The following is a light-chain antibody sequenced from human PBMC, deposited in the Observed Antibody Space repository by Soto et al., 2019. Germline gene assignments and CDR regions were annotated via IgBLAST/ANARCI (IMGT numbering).Light chain of an antibody. Sequence: EIVMTQSPATLSVSPGERATLSCRASQSVSSNLAWYQQKPGQAPGLLIYGASTRATGIPARFSGSGSGTEFTLTISSLQSEDFAVYYCQQYNNWPPRVTFGGGTKVEIK. CDR3: QQYNNWPPRVT. J-gene: IGKJ4*01. CDR2: GAS. V-gene: IGKV3-15*01. CDR1: QSVSSN.